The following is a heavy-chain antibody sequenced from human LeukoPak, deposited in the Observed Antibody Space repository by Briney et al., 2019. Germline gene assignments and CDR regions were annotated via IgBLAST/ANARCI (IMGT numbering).Heavy chain of an antibody. CDR2: IRYDGSSK. J-gene: IGHJ4*02. Sequence: PGGSLRLSCAASGFTFSSYGMHWVRQAPGKGLEWVAFIRYDGSSKFYADSVKARFTISRDNSGNTVYLQMNSLRAEDTAVYYCARVPFWSGYYTDYWGQGTLVTVSS. D-gene: IGHD3-3*01. CDR1: GFTFSSYG. V-gene: IGHV3-30*02. CDR3: ARVPFWSGYYTDY.